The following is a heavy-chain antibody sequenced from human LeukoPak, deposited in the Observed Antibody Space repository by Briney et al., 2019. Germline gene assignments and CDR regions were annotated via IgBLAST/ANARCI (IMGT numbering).Heavy chain of an antibody. V-gene: IGHV7-4-1*02. CDR1: GYTFTSYA. CDR2: INTNTGNP. Sequence: ASVKVSCKASGYTFTSYAMNWVRQAPGQGLEWMGWINTNTGNPTYAQGFTGRFVFSLDTSVSTAYLQISSLKAEDTAVYYCARPPLYYYDSSGYSDEYFDYWGQGNLVTVSS. J-gene: IGHJ4*02. D-gene: IGHD3-22*01. CDR3: ARPPLYYYDSSGYSDEYFDY.